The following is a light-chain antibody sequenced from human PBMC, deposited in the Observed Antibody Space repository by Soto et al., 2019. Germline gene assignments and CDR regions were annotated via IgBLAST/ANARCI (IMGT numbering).Light chain of an antibody. CDR2: GAS. CDR3: QQSFRSPRT. V-gene: IGKV1-39*01. CDR1: QHVSDY. J-gene: IGKJ2*02. Sequence: DIQMTQSPSSLSASVGDRVTITCRASQHVSDYLNWYQQKPGKATVLLIYGASSLQSGVPSRFSGSGSGTDFTLTITTLQPEDFATYYCQQSFRSPRTFGQGTKVE.